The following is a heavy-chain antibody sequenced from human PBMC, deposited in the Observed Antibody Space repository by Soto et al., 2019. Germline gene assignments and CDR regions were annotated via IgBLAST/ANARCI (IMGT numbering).Heavy chain of an antibody. D-gene: IGHD3-22*01. V-gene: IGHV3-23*01. J-gene: IGHJ6*02. Sequence: QPGGSLRLSCAASGFTFSSYAMSWVRQAPGKGLEWVSAISGSGGSTYYADSVKGRFTISRDNSKNTLYLQMNSLRAEDTAVYYCAKDGYYYDSSGYYSPYYYGMDVWGQGTTVTVSS. CDR3: AKDGYYYDSSGYYSPYYYGMDV. CDR2: ISGSGGST. CDR1: GFTFSSYA.